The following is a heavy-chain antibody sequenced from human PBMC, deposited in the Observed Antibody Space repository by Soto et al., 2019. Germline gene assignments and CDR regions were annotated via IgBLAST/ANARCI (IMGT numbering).Heavy chain of an antibody. CDR2: ISYDGSNK. CDR3: ARESDIVATNPTFDY. D-gene: IGHD5-12*01. J-gene: IGHJ4*02. Sequence: QVQLVESGGGVVQPGRSLRLSCAASGFTFSSYAMHGVRQAPGKGLEWVAVISYDGSNKYYADSVKGRFTISRDNSKNTLYLQMNSLRAEDTAVYYCARESDIVATNPTFDYWGQGTLVTVSS. V-gene: IGHV3-30-3*01. CDR1: GFTFSSYA.